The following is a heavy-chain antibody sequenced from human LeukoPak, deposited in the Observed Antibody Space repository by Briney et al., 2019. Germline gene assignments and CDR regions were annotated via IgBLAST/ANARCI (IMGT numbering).Heavy chain of an antibody. CDR3: ATVSTGSRWYGDRAEYFQH. Sequence: ASVKVSCKVSGYTLTELSMHWVRQAPGKGLEWMGGFDPEDGETIYAQKFQGRVTMTEDTSTDTAYMELSSLRSEDTAVYYCATVSTGSRWYGDRAEYFQHWGQGTLVTVSS. D-gene: IGHD6-13*01. CDR2: FDPEDGET. J-gene: IGHJ1*01. CDR1: GYTLTELS. V-gene: IGHV1-24*01.